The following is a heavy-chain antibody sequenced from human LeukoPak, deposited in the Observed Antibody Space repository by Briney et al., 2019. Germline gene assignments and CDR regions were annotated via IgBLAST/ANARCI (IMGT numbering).Heavy chain of an antibody. J-gene: IGHJ5*02. D-gene: IGHD4-17*01. CDR2: ISGSGGST. Sequence: GGSLRLSCAASGFTFSNYAMRWVRQAPGKGLEWVSAISGSGGSTYYADSVKGRFTISRDNSKNTLYLQMNSLRAEDTAVYYCAKDDYGDYGWFDPWGQGTLVTVSS. CDR1: GFTFSNYA. V-gene: IGHV3-23*01. CDR3: AKDDYGDYGWFDP.